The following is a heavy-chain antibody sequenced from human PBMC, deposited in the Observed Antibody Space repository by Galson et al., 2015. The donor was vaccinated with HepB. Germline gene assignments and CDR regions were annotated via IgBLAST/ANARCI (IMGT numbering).Heavy chain of an antibody. D-gene: IGHD6-19*01. Sequence: CAISGDSVSSHSAAWNWIRQSPTRGLEWLGRTYYRSKWYYDFADSVKSRVTITPDTSNNQVSLRLSSVTLGDTAVYYCARETEYRSGWYQGFDHWGQGTLVSVSS. V-gene: IGHV6-1*01. CDR3: ARETEYRSGWYQGFDH. J-gene: IGHJ4*02. CDR1: GDSVSSHSAA. CDR2: TYYRSKWYY.